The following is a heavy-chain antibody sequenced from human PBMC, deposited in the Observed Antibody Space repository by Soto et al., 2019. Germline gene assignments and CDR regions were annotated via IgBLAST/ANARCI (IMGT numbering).Heavy chain of an antibody. D-gene: IGHD3-10*01. V-gene: IGHV3-48*04. CDR2: IFTTGTTI. CDR3: ARVDAGIFDY. Sequence: GGSLRLSCAASGFTFSSYSIVWVRQAPGKGLEWVSYIFTTGTTIYYADSVKGRFTISRDNAKNSLYLQMNSLRAEDTAVYYCARVDAGIFDYWGQGTLVTVSS. CDR1: GFTFSSYS. J-gene: IGHJ4*02.